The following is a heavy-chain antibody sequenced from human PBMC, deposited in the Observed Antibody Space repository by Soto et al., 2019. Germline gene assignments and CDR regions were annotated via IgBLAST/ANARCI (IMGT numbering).Heavy chain of an antibody. V-gene: IGHV3-23*01. Sequence: EVQLLESGGGLVQPGGSLRLACAASGFTFSSYAMSWVRQAPGKGLEWVSAISGSGGSTYYADCVKGRFTISRDNSKNTLYLQMNSLRAEDTAVYYCAKRPYSSSWNDAFDIWGQGTMVTVSS. CDR1: GFTFSSYA. CDR3: AKRPYSSSWNDAFDI. CDR2: ISGSGGST. D-gene: IGHD6-13*01. J-gene: IGHJ3*02.